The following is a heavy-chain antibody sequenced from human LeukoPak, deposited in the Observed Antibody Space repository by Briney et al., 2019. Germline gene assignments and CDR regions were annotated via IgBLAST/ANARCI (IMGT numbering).Heavy chain of an antibody. CDR2: ISYSGST. CDR1: GGSINSYY. V-gene: IGHV4-59*01. CDR3: ARAGTYGAFGY. Sequence: SETLSLTCTVSGGSINSYYWSLIRQPPGKGLEWIGYISYSGSTNYNPSLKSRVTISVDTSKNQFSLKMSSVTAADTAVYYCARAGTYGAFGYWGQGTLVTVSS. J-gene: IGHJ4*02. D-gene: IGHD1-26*01.